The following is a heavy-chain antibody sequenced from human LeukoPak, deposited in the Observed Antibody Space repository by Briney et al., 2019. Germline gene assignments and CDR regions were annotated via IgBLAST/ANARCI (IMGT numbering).Heavy chain of an antibody. V-gene: IGHV1-69*13. CDR2: IIPIFGTA. J-gene: IGHJ4*02. Sequence: SVKVSCKASGGTFISYAISWVRQAPGQGLEWMGGIIPIFGTANYAQKFQGRVTITADESTSTAYMELSSLRSEDTAVYYSATAPNYYDSSGYYDYWGQGTLVTVSS. D-gene: IGHD3-22*01. CDR3: ATAPNYYDSSGYYDY. CDR1: GGTFISYA.